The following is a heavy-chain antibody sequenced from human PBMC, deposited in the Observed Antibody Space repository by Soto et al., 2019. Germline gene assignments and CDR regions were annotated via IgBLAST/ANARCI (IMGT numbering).Heavy chain of an antibody. CDR1: GGSISSSSYY. V-gene: IGHV4-39*01. CDR2: IYYSGST. J-gene: IGHJ5*02. D-gene: IGHD3-3*01. Sequence: SETLSLTCTVSGGSISSSSYYWGWIRQPPGKGLEWIGSIYYSGSTYYNPSLKSRVTISVDTSKNQFSLKLSSVTAADSAVYYCARAYDFWSGRNWFDPWGQGTLVTVSS. CDR3: ARAYDFWSGRNWFDP.